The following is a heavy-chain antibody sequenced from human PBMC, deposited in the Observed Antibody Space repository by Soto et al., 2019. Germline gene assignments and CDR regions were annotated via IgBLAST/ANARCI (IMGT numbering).Heavy chain of an antibody. Sequence: SETLSLTYAVSGGSSRSSNWWSLVRQPPGKGLEWIGEIYHSGSTNYNPSLKSRVTISVDKSKNQFSLKLSSATAADTAVYYCARKSSGWYLDWFDPWGQGTLVTVSS. CDR3: ARKSSGWYLDWFDP. V-gene: IGHV4-4*02. J-gene: IGHJ5*02. D-gene: IGHD6-19*01. CDR1: GGSSRSSNW. CDR2: IYHSGST.